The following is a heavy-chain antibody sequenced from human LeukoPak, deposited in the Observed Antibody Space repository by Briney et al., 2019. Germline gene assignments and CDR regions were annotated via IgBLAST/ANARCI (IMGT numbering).Heavy chain of an antibody. CDR2: INPNSGGT. V-gene: IGHV1-2*02. J-gene: IGHJ4*02. CDR3: ARSPITGTTFRY. Sequence: APVKVSCKASGYTFTGYYMHWVRQAPGQGLEWMGWINPNSGGTNYAQKFQGRVTMTRDTSISTAYMELSRLRSDDTAVYYCARSPITGTTFRYWGQGTLVTVSS. D-gene: IGHD1-7*01. CDR1: GYTFTGYY.